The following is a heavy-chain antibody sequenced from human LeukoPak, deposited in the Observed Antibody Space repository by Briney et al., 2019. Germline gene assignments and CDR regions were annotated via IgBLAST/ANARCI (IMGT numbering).Heavy chain of an antibody. J-gene: IGHJ3*02. CDR1: GFTFSSYW. D-gene: IGHD1-20*01. V-gene: IGHV3-7*01. CDR3: ARWTAGITLDAFDI. CDR2: IKQDGSEK. Sequence: GGSLRLSCAASGFTFSSYWMSWVRQAPGKGLEWVANIKQDGSEKYYVDSVKGRFTISRDNAKNSLYLQMNSLRAEDTAVYYCARWTAGITLDAFDIWGQGTMVTVSS.